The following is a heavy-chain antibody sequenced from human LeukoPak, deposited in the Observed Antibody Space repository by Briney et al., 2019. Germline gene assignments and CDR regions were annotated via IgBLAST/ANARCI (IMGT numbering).Heavy chain of an antibody. Sequence: SQTLSLTCTVSGVSISGTGFHWSWLRLQPGKGLEWIGYIYYTGTTQYNPSPKSRASISLDTSKNQFSLRLTSVTAADTARYYCARGGRGPFDYWGQGTLVTVSS. CDR2: IYYTGTT. CDR3: ARGGRGPFDY. V-gene: IGHV4-31*03. D-gene: IGHD3-16*01. CDR1: GVSISGTGFH. J-gene: IGHJ4*02.